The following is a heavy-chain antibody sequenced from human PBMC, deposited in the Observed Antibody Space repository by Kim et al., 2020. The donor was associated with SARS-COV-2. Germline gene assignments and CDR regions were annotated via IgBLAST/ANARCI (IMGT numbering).Heavy chain of an antibody. CDR1: GGSFSGYS. D-gene: IGHD3-3*01. Sequence: SETLSLTCAVYGGSFSGYSWNWIRQSPGKGLEWIGEINPGGIINYNPSLKRPVTIVVDTSKNQFSLNLSSVTAADTAVYYCARGVGCSSYYLGILDYWG. V-gene: IGHV4-34*01. CDR3: ARGVGCSSYYLGILDY. CDR2: INPGGII. J-gene: IGHJ4*01.